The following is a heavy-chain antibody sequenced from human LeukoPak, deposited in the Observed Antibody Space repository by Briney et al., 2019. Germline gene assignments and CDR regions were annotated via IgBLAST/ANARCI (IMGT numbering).Heavy chain of an antibody. CDR3: ARDSGTGTVDY. CDR2: IRDSGKNN. CDR1: GFPFTKYG. J-gene: IGHJ4*02. V-gene: IGHV3-30*02. Sequence: QPGGSLRLSCAASGFPFTKYGMHWVPQAPGKELEWVAFIRDSGKNNYYADSVKGRFTISRDTSKNTLYLKMNSMRTEDTSVYYCARDSGTGTVDYWGQGNRVTVSS. D-gene: IGHD5-12*01.